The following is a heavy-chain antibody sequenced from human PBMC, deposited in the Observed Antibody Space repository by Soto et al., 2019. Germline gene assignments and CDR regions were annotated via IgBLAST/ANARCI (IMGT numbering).Heavy chain of an antibody. CDR3: AREGRGDTAMGTYFDY. CDR1: GYTFTSYD. D-gene: IGHD5-18*01. J-gene: IGHJ4*02. V-gene: IGHV1-8*01. CDR2: MNPNSGTT. Sequence: QVQLVQSGAEVKKPGASVKVSCKASGYTFTSYDFNWVRQATGQGLEWLGWMNPNSGTTGYAQRFQGRVTMTRNTAISTAYMELSSLRSEDTAVYYCAREGRGDTAMGTYFDYWGQGTLVTVSS.